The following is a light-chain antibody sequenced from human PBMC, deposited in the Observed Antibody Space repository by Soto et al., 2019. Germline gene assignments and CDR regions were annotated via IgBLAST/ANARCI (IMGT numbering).Light chain of an antibody. CDR1: QTVSSK. J-gene: IGKJ5*01. CDR3: QQYGSSPPIT. Sequence: EIVLTQSPATLSSSPGERATLSCRASQTVSSKLAWYQHKPGQSPRLLIYDTSSRATGIPDRFSGSGSGTDFTLTISRLEPEDFAVYYCQQYGSSPPITFGQGTRLEIK. CDR2: DTS. V-gene: IGKV3-20*01.